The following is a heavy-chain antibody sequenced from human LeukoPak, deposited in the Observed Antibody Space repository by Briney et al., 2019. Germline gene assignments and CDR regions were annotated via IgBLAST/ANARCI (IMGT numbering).Heavy chain of an antibody. D-gene: IGHD7-27*01. CDR1: GGSISSYY. Sequence: PSETLSLTCTVSGGSISSYYWSWIRQPAGKGLEWIGRIYTSGSTNYNPSLKSRVTMSVDTSKNQFSLKLSSVTAADTAVYYYARHSRSLFAPWGPEDYWGQGTLVTVSS. J-gene: IGHJ4*02. CDR2: IYTSGST. V-gene: IGHV4-4*07. CDR3: ARHSRSLFAPWGPEDY.